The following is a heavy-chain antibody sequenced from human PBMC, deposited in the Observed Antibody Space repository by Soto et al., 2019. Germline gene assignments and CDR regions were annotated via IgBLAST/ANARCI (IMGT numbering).Heavy chain of an antibody. CDR2: MNPDGSQE. J-gene: IGHJ4*02. Sequence: EVQLLESGGGLVQAGGSLRLSCVASGFTFSDYWMSWVRLTPGKGPEWVAHMNPDGSQESYVDSVKGRFTMSRDNAQNSLFLHMSSLRPEDTAIYYCARFYNWGPGTLVTVSS. CDR1: GFTFSDYW. CDR3: ARFYN. V-gene: IGHV3-7*01.